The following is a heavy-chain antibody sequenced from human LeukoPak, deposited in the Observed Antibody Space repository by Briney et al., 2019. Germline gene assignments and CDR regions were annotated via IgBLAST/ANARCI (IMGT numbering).Heavy chain of an antibody. J-gene: IGHJ6*03. CDR2: INDNGAGT. CDR3: AKGLRTGVGPYMGYHYYMGV. CDR1: GFTFSSYA. D-gene: IGHD3-16*01. V-gene: IGHV3-23*01. Sequence: PGGSLRLSCAASGFTFSSYAMSWVRQAPGKGLKWVSTINDNGAGTYYADSVKGRFTISRDNSYNTVSLQMNSLRDEDTGVYYWAKGLRTGVGPYMGYHYYMGVWGKGATVTVSS.